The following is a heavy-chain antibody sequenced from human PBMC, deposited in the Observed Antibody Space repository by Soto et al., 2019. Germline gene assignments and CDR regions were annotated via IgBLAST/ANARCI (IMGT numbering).Heavy chain of an antibody. J-gene: IGHJ5*02. Sequence: SETLSLTCAVSGGSISSSNWWSWVRQPPGKGLEWIGEIYHSGSTNYKPSLKSRASISMDKPRNQFSVRSTSVTAADTAVYFCARGDRYSGSFSDYFDPWGQGTLVTVSS. V-gene: IGHV4-4*02. CDR3: ARGDRYSGSFSDYFDP. CDR2: IYHSGST. D-gene: IGHD1-26*01. CDR1: GGSISSSNW.